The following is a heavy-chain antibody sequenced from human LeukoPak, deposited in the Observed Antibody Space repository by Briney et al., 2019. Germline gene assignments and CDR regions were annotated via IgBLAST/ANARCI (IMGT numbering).Heavy chain of an antibody. V-gene: IGHV4-31*03. J-gene: IGHJ4*02. Sequence: SQTLSLTCTVSGGSISSGGYSWSWIRQRPGKGLEWIGYIYYTGRTKYNPSLESRVTISVDTSKNQFSLRLTSVTAADTAVYYCARGDDGSGYGDSWGQGTLVTVSS. CDR1: GGSISSGGYS. CDR3: ARGDDGSGYGDS. D-gene: IGHD3-22*01. CDR2: IYYTGRT.